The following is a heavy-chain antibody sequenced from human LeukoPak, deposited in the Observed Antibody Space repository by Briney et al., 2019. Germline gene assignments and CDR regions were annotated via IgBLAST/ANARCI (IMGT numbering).Heavy chain of an antibody. Sequence: SETLSLTCTVSAYSIRSGYFWGWIRQPPGKGLEWIASIYHSGSTYYNPSLKSRVTISVDTSKNQFSLKLSSVTAADTAVYYCARAYSGSYLGDAFDIWGQGTMVTVSS. D-gene: IGHD1-26*01. CDR1: AYSIRSGYF. CDR3: ARAYSGSYLGDAFDI. J-gene: IGHJ3*02. V-gene: IGHV4-38-2*02. CDR2: IYHSGST.